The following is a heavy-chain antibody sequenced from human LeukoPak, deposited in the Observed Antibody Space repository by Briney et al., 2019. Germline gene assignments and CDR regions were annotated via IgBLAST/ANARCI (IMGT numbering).Heavy chain of an antibody. V-gene: IGHV4-39*01. Sequence: PSETLSLTCTVSGGSISSSSYYWGWIRQPPGKGLEWIGSIYYSGSTYYNPSLKSRVTISVDTSKNQFSLKLCSVTAADTAVYYCARKRVHGTRDWNDVGSSDYWGQGTLVTVSS. CDR1: GGSISSSSYY. CDR2: IYYSGST. J-gene: IGHJ4*02. D-gene: IGHD1-1*01. CDR3: ARKRVHGTRDWNDVGSSDY.